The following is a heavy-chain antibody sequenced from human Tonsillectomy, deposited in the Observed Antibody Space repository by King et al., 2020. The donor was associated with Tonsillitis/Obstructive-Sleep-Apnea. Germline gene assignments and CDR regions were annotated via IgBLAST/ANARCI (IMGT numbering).Heavy chain of an antibody. Sequence: QLQESGPGLVKPSQTLSLTCTVSGGSISSGGYYWSWIRQHPGKGLEWIGYTYYSGSTYYNPSLKSRVTISVDTSKNQFSLMLSSVTAADTAVYYCARDGHESSSPFSFDYWGQGTLVTVSS. J-gene: IGHJ4*02. V-gene: IGHV4-31*03. CDR1: GGSISSGGYY. D-gene: IGHD6-6*01. CDR2: TYYSGST. CDR3: ARDGHESSSPFSFDY.